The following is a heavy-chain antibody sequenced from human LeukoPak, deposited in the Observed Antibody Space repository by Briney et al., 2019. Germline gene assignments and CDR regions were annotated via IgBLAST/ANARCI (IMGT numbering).Heavy chain of an antibody. Sequence: PGGSLRLSCAASGFTFSSYGMHWVRQAPGKGLEWVAVISYDGSNKYYADSVKGRFTISRDNSKNTLYLQMNSLRAEDTAAYYCAKEEQQRSWGRWFDPWGQGTLVTVSS. CDR3: AKEEQQRSWGRWFDP. CDR2: ISYDGSNK. V-gene: IGHV3-30*18. D-gene: IGHD6-13*01. J-gene: IGHJ5*02. CDR1: GFTFSSYG.